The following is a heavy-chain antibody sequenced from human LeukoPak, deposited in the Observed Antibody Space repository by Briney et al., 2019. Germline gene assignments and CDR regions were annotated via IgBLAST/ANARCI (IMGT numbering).Heavy chain of an antibody. V-gene: IGHV3-30*02. D-gene: IGHD5-24*01. J-gene: IGHJ4*02. CDR1: GFTFSSYG. Sequence: GGSLRLSCAASGFTFSSYGMHWVRQAPGKGLEWEAFIRYDGSNKYYADSVKGRFTISRDNSKNTLYLQMNSLRAEDTAVYYCVFFSWLQLSRDFDYWGQGTLVTVSS. CDR2: IRYDGSNK. CDR3: VFFSWLQLSRDFDY.